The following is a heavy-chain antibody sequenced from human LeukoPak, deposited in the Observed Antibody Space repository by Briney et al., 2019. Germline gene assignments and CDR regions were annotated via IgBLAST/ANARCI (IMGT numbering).Heavy chain of an antibody. CDR3: TTAPKYYYGSGSPISRFDY. V-gene: IGHV3-15*01. Sequence: GGSLRLPCAASGFTFSNAWMSWVRQAPGKGLEWVGRIKSKTDGGTTDYAAPVKGRFTISRDDSRNTLYLQMNGLKTEDTAVYYCTTAPKYYYGSGSPISRFDYWGQGTLVTVSS. D-gene: IGHD3-10*01. CDR1: GFTFSNAW. J-gene: IGHJ4*02. CDR2: IKSKTDGGTT.